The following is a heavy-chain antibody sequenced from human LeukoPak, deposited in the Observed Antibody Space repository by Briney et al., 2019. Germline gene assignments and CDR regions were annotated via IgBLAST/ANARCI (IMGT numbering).Heavy chain of an antibody. CDR3: ARDFLYYYDSSGPYNWFDP. Sequence: ASVKVSCKASGYTFTSYGISWVRQAPGQGLEWMGWISAYNGNTNYAQKLQGRVTMTTDTSTSTAYVELRSLRSDDTAVYYCARDFLYYYDSSGPYNWFDPWGQGTLVTVSS. V-gene: IGHV1-18*01. J-gene: IGHJ5*02. CDR1: GYTFTSYG. D-gene: IGHD3-22*01. CDR2: ISAYNGNT.